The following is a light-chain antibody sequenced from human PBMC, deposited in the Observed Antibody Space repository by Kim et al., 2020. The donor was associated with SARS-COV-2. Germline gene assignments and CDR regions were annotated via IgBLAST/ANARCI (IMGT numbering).Light chain of an antibody. Sequence: QSALTQPASVSGSPGQSITISCTGTTSDIGTYNLVSWYQQHPGKAPKLIIYEVTKRPSGLSNRFSGSRSGNTASLTISGLQAEDEADYYCCAYAGTIPSLVLFGGGTQLTVL. CDR1: TSDIGTYNL. J-gene: IGLJ2*01. CDR2: EVT. V-gene: IGLV2-23*02. CDR3: CAYAGTIPSLVL.